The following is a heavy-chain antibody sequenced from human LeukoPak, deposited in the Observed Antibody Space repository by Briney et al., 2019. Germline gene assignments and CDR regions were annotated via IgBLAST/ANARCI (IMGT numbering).Heavy chain of an antibody. D-gene: IGHD5-24*01. V-gene: IGHV1-2*02. CDR1: GYTFTSYG. Sequence: GVSVKVSCKASGYTFTSYGISWVRQAPGQGLEWMGWIKPHSVGTNYAQKFQGRVTMTRDTSISTAYMELSRLRSDDTAVYYCARDRAVATIGGVDYWGQGTLVTVSS. CDR2: IKPHSVGT. CDR3: ARDRAVATIGGVDY. J-gene: IGHJ4*02.